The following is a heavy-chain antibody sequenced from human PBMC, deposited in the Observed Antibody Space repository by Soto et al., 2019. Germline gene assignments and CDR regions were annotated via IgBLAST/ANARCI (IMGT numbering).Heavy chain of an antibody. Sequence: GGSLRLSCAASGFTFSDHYMSWIRQAPGKGLEWVSYISGSSSYTNYADSVKGRFTISRDNAKNSLYLQMNSLRAEDTAVYYCARVVGSGRSLWDFWGQGTLVTVSS. CDR3: ARVVGSGRSLWDF. J-gene: IGHJ4*02. CDR1: GFTFSDHY. CDR2: ISGSSSYT. D-gene: IGHD6-19*01. V-gene: IGHV3-11*06.